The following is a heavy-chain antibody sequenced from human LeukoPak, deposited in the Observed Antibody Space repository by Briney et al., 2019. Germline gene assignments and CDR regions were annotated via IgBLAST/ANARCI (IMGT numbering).Heavy chain of an antibody. D-gene: IGHD3-3*01. V-gene: IGHV4-59*08. Sequence: PSETLSLTCTVSGGSISGYSWSWIRQPPGKGLEWIGYIYYSGSTNYTPSLKSRVTISVDTSKNQFSLNLSSVPAADTAAYYCARTRITIFGVVRPDAFDIWGQGTMVTVSS. J-gene: IGHJ3*02. CDR2: IYYSGST. CDR3: ARTRITIFGVVRPDAFDI. CDR1: GGSISGYS.